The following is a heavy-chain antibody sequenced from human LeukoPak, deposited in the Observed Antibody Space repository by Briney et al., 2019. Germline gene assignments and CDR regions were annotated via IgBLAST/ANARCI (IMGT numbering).Heavy chain of an antibody. CDR2: ISYDGSNK. D-gene: IGHD4-17*01. CDR1: GFTFSSYA. J-gene: IGHJ4*02. CDR3: AKARSTVTTTGGGFDY. Sequence: PGRSLRLSCAASGFTFSSYAMHWVRQAPGKGLEWVAVISYDGSNKYYADSVKGRFTISRDNSKNTLYLQMNSLRAEDTAVYYCAKARSTVTTTGGGFDYWGQGTLVTVSS. V-gene: IGHV3-30*04.